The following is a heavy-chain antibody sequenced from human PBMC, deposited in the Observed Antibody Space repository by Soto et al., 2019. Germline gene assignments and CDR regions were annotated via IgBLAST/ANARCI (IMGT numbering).Heavy chain of an antibody. V-gene: IGHV4-30-4*01. CDR1: GGSISSDDYY. CDR3: ARASRYCSSESCYSTLDY. D-gene: IGHD2-15*01. CDR2: ILYSGST. Sequence: PSETLSLTCTVSGGSISSDDYYWSWIRQPPGKGLEWIGYILYSGSTHYNPSLKSRVTISVDTSKNQVSLKLSSVTAADSALYYCARASRYCSSESCYSTLDYWGQGTLVTVSS. J-gene: IGHJ4*02.